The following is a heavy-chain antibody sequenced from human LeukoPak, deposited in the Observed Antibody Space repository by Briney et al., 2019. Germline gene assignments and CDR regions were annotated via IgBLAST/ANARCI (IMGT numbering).Heavy chain of an antibody. CDR2: ITSSGNTT. CDR1: GFIVSGDF. D-gene: IGHD1-26*01. Sequence: GGSLRLSCAASGFIVSGDFMSWVRQAPGKGLEWVAGITSSGNTTYYADPVKGRFTISRDNSRNILYLQMNSLRAEDTAIYYYAKDFGGSDYDWYFDLWGRGTVVTVSS. J-gene: IGHJ2*01. CDR3: AKDFGGSDYDWYFDL. V-gene: IGHV3-23*01.